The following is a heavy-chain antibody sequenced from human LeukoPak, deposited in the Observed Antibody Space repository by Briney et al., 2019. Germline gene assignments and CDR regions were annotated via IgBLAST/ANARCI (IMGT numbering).Heavy chain of an antibody. CDR3: ARVYDSSGYYSLYFDL. CDR2: IYYSGST. D-gene: IGHD3-22*01. CDR1: GGSITSCY. J-gene: IGHJ2*01. V-gene: IGHV4-59*01. Sequence: SETLSLTCTVSGGSITSCYWSWIRQPPGKGLEWFGFIYYSGSTNYNPSLKSRVTISVDTSKNQFSLKLSSVTAADTAMYYCARVYDSSGYYSLYFDLWGRGTLVTVSS.